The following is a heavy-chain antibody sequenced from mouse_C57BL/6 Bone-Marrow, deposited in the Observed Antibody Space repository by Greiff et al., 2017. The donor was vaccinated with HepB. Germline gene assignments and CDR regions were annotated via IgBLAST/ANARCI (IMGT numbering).Heavy chain of an antibody. CDR2: ISYDGSN. CDR3: ARAGTYWYFDV. J-gene: IGHJ1*03. V-gene: IGHV3-6*01. Sequence: EVQLVESGPGLVKPSQSLSLTCSVTGYSITSGYYWNWIRQFPGNKLEWMGYISYDGSNNYNPSLKNRISITRDTSKNQFFLKLNSVTTEDTATYYCARAGTYWYFDVWGTGTTVTVSS. CDR1: GYSITSGYY.